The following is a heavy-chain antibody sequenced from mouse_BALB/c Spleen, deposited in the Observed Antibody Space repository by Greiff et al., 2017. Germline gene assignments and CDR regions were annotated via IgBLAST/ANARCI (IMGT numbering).Heavy chain of an antibody. Sequence: KLVESGGGLVQPGGSLKLSCAASGFTFSSYTMSWVRQTPEKRLEWVAYISNGGGSTYYPDTVKGRFTISRDNAKNTLYLQMSSLKSEDTAMYYCARHEGDYYGFFAYWGQGTLVTVSA. CDR2: ISNGGGST. J-gene: IGHJ3*01. D-gene: IGHD1-2*01. CDR3: ARHEGDYYGFFAY. V-gene: IGHV5-12-2*01. CDR1: GFTFSSYT.